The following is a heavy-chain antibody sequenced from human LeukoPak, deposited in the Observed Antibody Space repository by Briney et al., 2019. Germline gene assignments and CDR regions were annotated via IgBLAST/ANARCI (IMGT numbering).Heavy chain of an antibody. CDR2: IYYSGST. V-gene: IGHV4-59*12. CDR1: GGSISSYY. CDR3: ARRKYYDILTGYSFDY. Sequence: SETLSLTCTVSGGSISSYYWSWIRQPPGKGLEWIGYIYYSGSTNYNPSLKSRVTISVDTSKNQFSLKLSSVTAADTAVYYCARRKYYDILTGYSFDYWGQGTLVTVSS. D-gene: IGHD3-9*01. J-gene: IGHJ4*02.